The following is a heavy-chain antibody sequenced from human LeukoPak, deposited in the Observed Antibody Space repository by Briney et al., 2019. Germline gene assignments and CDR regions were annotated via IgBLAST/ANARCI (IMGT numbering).Heavy chain of an antibody. Sequence: SVKVSCKASGGTFSSYAISWVRQAPGQGLEWMGRINPILGIANYAQKFQGRVTITADKSTSTAYMELSSLRSEDTAVYYCATRRTNGSGSSGAFDIWGQGTMVTVSS. CDR3: ATRRTNGSGSSGAFDI. J-gene: IGHJ3*02. CDR1: GGTFSSYA. V-gene: IGHV1-69*04. D-gene: IGHD3-10*01. CDR2: INPILGIA.